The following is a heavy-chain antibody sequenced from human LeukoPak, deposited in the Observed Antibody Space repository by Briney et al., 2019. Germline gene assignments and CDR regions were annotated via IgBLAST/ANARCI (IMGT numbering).Heavy chain of an antibody. Sequence: GASVKVSCKASGYTFTTYGISWMRQAPGQGLEWMGWISAYNGETKYAQKLQGRVTMTTDTSTSTAYMELRSLRSDDTAVYYCARDWGTGGTYYDYVWGSYRYYFDYWGQGTLVTVSS. CDR3: ARDWGTGGTYYDYVWGSYRYYFDY. CDR2: ISAYNGET. V-gene: IGHV1-18*01. D-gene: IGHD3-16*02. J-gene: IGHJ4*02. CDR1: GYTFTTYG.